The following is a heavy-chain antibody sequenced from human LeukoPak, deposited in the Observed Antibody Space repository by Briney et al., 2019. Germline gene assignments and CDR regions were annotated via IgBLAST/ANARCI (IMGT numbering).Heavy chain of an antibody. CDR3: ARESDILTGYPFDY. Sequence: GGSLRLSCVASGFSVSSNYMIWVRQTPGKGLEWVSVIYSGGSKYYADSVKGRFTISRDNSKNTLYLQMNSLRAEDTAVYYCARESDILTGYPFDYWGQGTLVTVSS. CDR2: IYSGGSK. V-gene: IGHV3-53*01. CDR1: GFSVSSNY. D-gene: IGHD3-9*01. J-gene: IGHJ4*02.